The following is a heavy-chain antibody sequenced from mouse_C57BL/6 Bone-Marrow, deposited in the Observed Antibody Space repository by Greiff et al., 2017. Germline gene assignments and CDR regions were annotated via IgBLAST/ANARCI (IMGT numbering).Heavy chain of an antibody. CDR3: TTWDGYY. D-gene: IGHD2-3*01. CDR1: GFNIKDDY. J-gene: IGHJ2*01. CDR2: IDPENGDT. Sequence: DVQLVESGAELVRPGASVKLSCTASGFNIKDDYMHWVKQRPEQGLEWIGWIDPENGDTEYASKFQGKATITADTSSNTAYLQLSSLTSEDTAVYYCTTWDGYYWGQGTTLTVSS. V-gene: IGHV14-4*01.